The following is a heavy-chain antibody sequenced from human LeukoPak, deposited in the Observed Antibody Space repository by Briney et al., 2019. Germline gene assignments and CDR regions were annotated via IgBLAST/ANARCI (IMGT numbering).Heavy chain of an antibody. CDR1: GFTFSSYE. Sequence: GGSLRLSCAASGFTFSSYEMNWVRQAPGKGLEWVSYISSSGSTIYYADSVKGRFTISRDNAKNSLYLQMNGLRAEDTAVYYCATQVGDGGYFDYWGQGTLLTVSS. V-gene: IGHV3-48*03. CDR2: ISSSGSTI. J-gene: IGHJ4*02. D-gene: IGHD1-26*01. CDR3: ATQVGDGGYFDY.